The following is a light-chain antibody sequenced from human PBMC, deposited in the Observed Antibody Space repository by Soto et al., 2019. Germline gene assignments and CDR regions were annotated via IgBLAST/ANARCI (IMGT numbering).Light chain of an antibody. Sequence: EIVMTQPPATLSVSPGERATLSCRASQSVSSNLAWYQQKPGQAPRLLIYGASTRATGIPVRFSGSGSGTEFTLTISSLQSEDFGVYYCQQYNNWPPLTFGGGTKVEIK. CDR3: QQYNNWPPLT. V-gene: IGKV3-15*01. CDR2: GAS. CDR1: QSVSSN. J-gene: IGKJ4*01.